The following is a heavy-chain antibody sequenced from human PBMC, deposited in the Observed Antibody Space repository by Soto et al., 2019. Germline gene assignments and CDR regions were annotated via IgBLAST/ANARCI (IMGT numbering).Heavy chain of an antibody. CDR1: GFTFSSYA. V-gene: IGHV3-30-3*01. J-gene: IGHJ4*02. Sequence: QVQLVESGGGVVQPGRSLRLSCAASGFTFSSYAMHWVRQAPGKGLEWVAVISYDGSNKYYADSVKGRFTISRDNSKNTLYLQMTSLRAEDTAVYYCARASLTVAGTGFDYWGQGTLVTVSS. CDR2: ISYDGSNK. CDR3: ARASLTVAGTGFDY. D-gene: IGHD6-19*01.